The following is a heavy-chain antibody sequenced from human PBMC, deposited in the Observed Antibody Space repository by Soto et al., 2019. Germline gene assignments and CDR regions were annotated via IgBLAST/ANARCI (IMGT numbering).Heavy chain of an antibody. V-gene: IGHV1-18*01. CDR3: ARDGDPPAYYFDY. CDR1: GYTFTSYG. Sequence: QVQLVQSGAEVKKPGASVKVSCKPSGYTFTSYGISWVRQAPGQGLEWMGWISAYNGNTNYAQKLQGRVSMTTDTSTNTAYMELRSLRYDDTAVYYCARDGDPPAYYFDYWVQGTLVTVSS. J-gene: IGHJ4*02. CDR2: ISAYNGNT. D-gene: IGHD2-21*02.